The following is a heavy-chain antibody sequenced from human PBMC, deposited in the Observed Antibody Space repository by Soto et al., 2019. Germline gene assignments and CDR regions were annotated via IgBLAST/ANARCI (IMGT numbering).Heavy chain of an antibody. Sequence: GASVKVSCKASGYTFTGYYMHWVRQAPGQGLEWMGWINPNSGGTNYAQKFQGWVTMTRDTSISAAYMELSRLRSDDTAVYYCAREVYYYDSSGYYFRAHDAFDIWGQGTMVTVSS. CDR2: INPNSGGT. CDR3: AREVYYYDSSGYYFRAHDAFDI. J-gene: IGHJ3*02. CDR1: GYTFTGYY. V-gene: IGHV1-2*04. D-gene: IGHD3-22*01.